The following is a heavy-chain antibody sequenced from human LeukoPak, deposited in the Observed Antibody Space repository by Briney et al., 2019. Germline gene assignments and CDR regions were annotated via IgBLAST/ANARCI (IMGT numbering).Heavy chain of an antibody. CDR3: ARRYLYYYYYYMDV. Sequence: SETLSLTCAVYGGSFSGYYWSWLRQPPGKGLEWIGEINHSGSTNYNPSLKSRVTISVDTSKNQFSLKLSSVTAADTAVYYCARRYLYYYYYYMDVWGKGTTVTISS. J-gene: IGHJ6*03. CDR2: INHSGST. D-gene: IGHD1-1*01. V-gene: IGHV4-34*01. CDR1: GGSFSGYY.